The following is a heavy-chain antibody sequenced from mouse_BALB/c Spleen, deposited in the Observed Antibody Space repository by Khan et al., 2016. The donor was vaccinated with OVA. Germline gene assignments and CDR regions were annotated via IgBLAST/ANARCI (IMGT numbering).Heavy chain of an antibody. Sequence: QIQLVQSGPELKKPGETVKISCKASGYTFRNNGMNWVKQTPGKGLKWMGWINTYTGDPTYADDFKGRFAFSLETSADTAYLQINNLKNEDTATYFCARVGYNGTMDSWGQGTSVTVSS. CDR1: GYTFRNNG. CDR2: INTYTGDP. J-gene: IGHJ4*01. D-gene: IGHD2-14*01. V-gene: IGHV9-3-1*01. CDR3: ARVGYNGTMDS.